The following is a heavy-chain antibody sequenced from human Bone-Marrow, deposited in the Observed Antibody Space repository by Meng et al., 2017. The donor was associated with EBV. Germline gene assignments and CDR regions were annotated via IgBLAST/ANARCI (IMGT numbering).Heavy chain of an antibody. CDR3: ARGPQVIRWDY. CDR2: IIPIFGTA. J-gene: IGHJ4*02. CDR1: GYTFTSYG. V-gene: IGHV1-69*13. Sequence: QVQLVQSGAEVKKPGASVKVSCKASGYTFTSYGISWVRQAPGQGLEWMGGIIPIFGTANYAQKFQGRVTITADESTSTAYMELSSLRSEDTAVYYCARGPQVIRWDYWGQGTLVTVSS. D-gene: IGHD4-23*01.